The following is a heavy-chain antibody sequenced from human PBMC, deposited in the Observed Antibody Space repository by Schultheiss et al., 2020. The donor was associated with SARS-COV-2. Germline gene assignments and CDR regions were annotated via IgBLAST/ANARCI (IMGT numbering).Heavy chain of an antibody. J-gene: IGHJ4*02. V-gene: IGHV3-33*08. CDR2: IWYDGSNK. CDR1: GFTVSSNY. D-gene: IGHD1-26*01. Sequence: GSLRLSCAASGFTVSSNYMSWVRQAPGKGLEWVAVIWYDGSNKYYADSVKGRFTISRDNSKNTLSLQLTSLRAEDTAVYYCAKVGWDPADFDNWGQGTLVTVSS. CDR3: AKVGWDPADFDN.